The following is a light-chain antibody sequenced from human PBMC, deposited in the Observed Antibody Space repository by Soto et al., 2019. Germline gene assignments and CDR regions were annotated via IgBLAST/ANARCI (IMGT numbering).Light chain of an antibody. J-gene: IGKJ4*01. Sequence: EIVLTQSPGTLSLSPGERATLSCRASQSVGTYLAWYQQKPGQAPRLLIYGASSRATGIPDRFSGSGSGTDFTLTISRLEPEDFAVYYCQHPPTSFGGGTKVDIK. V-gene: IGKV3-20*01. CDR3: QHPPTS. CDR1: QSVGTY. CDR2: GAS.